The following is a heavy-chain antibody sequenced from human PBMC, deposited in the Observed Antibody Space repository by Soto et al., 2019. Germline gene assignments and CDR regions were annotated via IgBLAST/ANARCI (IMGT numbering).Heavy chain of an antibody. D-gene: IGHD3-9*01. J-gene: IGHJ4*02. CDR1: GGSHSNSSSY. V-gene: IGHV4-39*05. Sequence: TPAPTCTVSGGSHSNSSSYSGWIRQPPGKGLEWSGSIYYSGSTYYNPSLKSRVTISVDTSKNQFSLKLSSVTAADTAVYYCAHYFDWPSWGQGTLVTVPQ. CDR2: IYYSGST. CDR3: AHYFDWPS.